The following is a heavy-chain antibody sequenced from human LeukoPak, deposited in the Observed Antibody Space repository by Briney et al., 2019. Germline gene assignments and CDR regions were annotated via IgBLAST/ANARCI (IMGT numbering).Heavy chain of an antibody. CDR1: GFTFSSYA. CDR3: AKERVVIIPTAIDY. CDR2: ITAIAGDT. J-gene: IGHJ4*02. D-gene: IGHD2-2*01. Sequence: PGGSLRLSCGTSGFTFSSYAMSWVRQAPGKGLEWVSLITAIAGDTYYADSVKGRFTISRDNSKNTLYLQMNSLRAEDAAIYYCAKERVVIIPTAIDYWGQGTLVTVSS. V-gene: IGHV3-23*01.